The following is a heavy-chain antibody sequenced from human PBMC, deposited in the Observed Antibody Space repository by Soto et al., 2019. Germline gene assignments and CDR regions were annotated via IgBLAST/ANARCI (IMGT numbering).Heavy chain of an antibody. Sequence: QVQLVESGGGVVQPGRSLRLSCAASGFTFSNYGMHWVRQTPGKGLEWVAIIWYDGSNKYYADSVKGRFTISRDNPKNTLNLQMNSLRDEDTAVYYCARDHSNSTNSTRPAYYYYDGMDVWGQGTTVTVSS. CDR2: IWYDGSNK. D-gene: IGHD2-2*01. V-gene: IGHV3-33*01. CDR1: GFTFSNYG. CDR3: ARDHSNSTNSTRPAYYYYDGMDV. J-gene: IGHJ6*02.